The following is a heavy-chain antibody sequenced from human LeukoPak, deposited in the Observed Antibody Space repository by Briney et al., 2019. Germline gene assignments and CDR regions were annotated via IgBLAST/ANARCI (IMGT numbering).Heavy chain of an antibody. CDR1: GYTFTSYY. CDR3: ARDMVRGVLF. V-gene: IGHV1-46*01. Sequence: ASVKVSCKSSGYTFTSYYMHWVRQAPGQGLEWMGIINPSGGSTSYAQKFQGRVTMTRDMSTSTVYMELSSLRSEDTAVYHCARDMVRGVLFWGQGTLVTVSS. D-gene: IGHD3-10*01. CDR2: INPSGGST. J-gene: IGHJ4*02.